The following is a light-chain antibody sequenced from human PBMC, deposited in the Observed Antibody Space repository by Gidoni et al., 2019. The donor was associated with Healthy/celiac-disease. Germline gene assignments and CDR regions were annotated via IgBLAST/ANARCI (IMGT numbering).Light chain of an antibody. CDR1: QSVSSSY. Sequence: DIVLTQSPGTMALSPGVRATLSCRASQSVSSSYLAWYQQKPGQAPRLLIYSASSRATGIPDRFSGSGSGTDFTLTISRLEPEDFAVYYCQQYGSSPWTFGQGTKVEIK. V-gene: IGKV3-20*01. J-gene: IGKJ1*01. CDR3: QQYGSSPWT. CDR2: SAS.